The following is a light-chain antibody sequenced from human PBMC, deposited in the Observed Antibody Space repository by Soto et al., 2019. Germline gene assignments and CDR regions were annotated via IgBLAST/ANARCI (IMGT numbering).Light chain of an antibody. J-gene: IGKJ4*01. CDR1: QYINTR. Sequence: EIVLTQSPATLSSFPGDRVPLSCRASQYINTRLAWYQHRPGQAPRLLIYQTSLRAAGIPARFSASGSGTDFTLTISDVQPEDFALYYCQEGTYWPAFGGGTKVDIK. V-gene: IGKV3-11*01. CDR2: QTS. CDR3: QEGTYWPA.